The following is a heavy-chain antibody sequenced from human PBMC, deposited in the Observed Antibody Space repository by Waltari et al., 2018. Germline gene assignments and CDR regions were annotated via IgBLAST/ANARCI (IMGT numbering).Heavy chain of an antibody. J-gene: IGHJ4*02. CDR1: RFSFSNAW. CDR3: TTLFGDFWSGYFFDY. Sequence: EVQLVESGGDLVRPGGSLRLSCAASRFSFSNAWMSWVRQAPGKGLEWVGRIKSKTDGGTTDYAAPVKGRFTISRDDSENTLYLQMNSLKTEDTAVYYCTTLFGDFWSGYFFDYWGQGTLVTVSS. V-gene: IGHV3-15*01. CDR2: IKSKTDGGTT. D-gene: IGHD3-3*01.